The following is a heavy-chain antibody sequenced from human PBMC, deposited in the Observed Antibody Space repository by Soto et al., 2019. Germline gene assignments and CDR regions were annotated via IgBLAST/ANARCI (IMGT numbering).Heavy chain of an antibody. V-gene: IGHV3-23*01. CDR2: ISGSGGST. CDR3: AKFGMVRGAGAIH. CDR1: GFTFSSYA. J-gene: IGHJ4*02. D-gene: IGHD3-10*01. Sequence: GGSLRLSCAASGFTFSSYAMSWVRQATGKGLEWVSAISGSGGSTYYADSVKGRFTISGDNSKNTLYLQMNSLRAEDTAVYYCAKFGMVRGAGAIHWGQGTLVTVSS.